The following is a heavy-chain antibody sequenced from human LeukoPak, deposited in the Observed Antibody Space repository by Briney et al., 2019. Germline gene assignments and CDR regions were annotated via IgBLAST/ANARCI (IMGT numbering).Heavy chain of an antibody. Sequence: PGGSLRLSCAVSGFSISSYEMNWVRQAPGKGLEWVSYIIDSGSTIYYADSVKGRFTISRDNAKNSLYLQMISLRAEDTAVYYCARERYTSGWYHYLDYWGQGTLVTVSS. J-gene: IGHJ4*02. D-gene: IGHD6-19*01. V-gene: IGHV3-48*03. CDR2: IIDSGSTI. CDR1: GFSISSYE. CDR3: ARERYTSGWYHYLDY.